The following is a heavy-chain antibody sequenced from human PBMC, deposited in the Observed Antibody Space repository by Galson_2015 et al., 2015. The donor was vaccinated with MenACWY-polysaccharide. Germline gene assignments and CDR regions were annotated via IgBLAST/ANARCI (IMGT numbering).Heavy chain of an antibody. Sequence: SLRLSCAASGFSFSTYAMGWARQAPGRGLEWISYISSSSTSINYADSVKGRFTISRDNAKNSLYLQMNSLRDEDTAVYYCAKSMTILDYWGQGTLVTVSS. CDR2: ISSSSTSI. V-gene: IGHV3-48*02. CDR1: GFSFSTYA. D-gene: IGHD4/OR15-4a*01. J-gene: IGHJ4*02. CDR3: AKSMTILDY.